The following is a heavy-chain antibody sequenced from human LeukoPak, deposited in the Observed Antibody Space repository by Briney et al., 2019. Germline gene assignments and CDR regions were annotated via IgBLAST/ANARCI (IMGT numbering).Heavy chain of an antibody. CDR3: ARELKTTYVDYSNYYGMDV. CDR1: GCTVSSNY. V-gene: IGHV3-66*01. D-gene: IGHD4-11*01. CDR2: IYSVAST. Sequence: GGSLRLSCVPSGCTVSSNYMSWVRPAPGRGLEGVSVIYSVASTYYADTVQGKFTIYRDNSKNPLYLQMKSLRAEDTAVYYCARELKTTYVDYSNYYGMDVWGQGTTVTVSS. J-gene: IGHJ6*02.